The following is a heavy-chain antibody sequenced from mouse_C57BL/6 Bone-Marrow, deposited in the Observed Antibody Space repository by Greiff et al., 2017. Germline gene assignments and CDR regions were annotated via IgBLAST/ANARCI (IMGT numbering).Heavy chain of an antibody. CDR2: IYPGSGST. V-gene: IGHV1-55*01. CDR1: GYPFTSYW. Sequence: VQLQQPGAELVKPGASVKMSCKASGYPFTSYWITWVKQRPGQGLEWIGYIYPGSGSTNYHEKFKSKATLAVDTSSSTAYMLLSSLTSKDSAVYYCARRGCGTWYSDVWGTETTVTGSS. J-gene: IGHJ1*03. CDR3: ARRGCGTWYSDV. D-gene: IGHD1-1*02.